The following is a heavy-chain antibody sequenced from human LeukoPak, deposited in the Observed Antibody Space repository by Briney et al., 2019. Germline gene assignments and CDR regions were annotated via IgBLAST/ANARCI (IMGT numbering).Heavy chain of an antibody. CDR1: GLTFSSYA. V-gene: IGHV3-23*01. CDR3: AKVGFSEMEWLLYSDH. D-gene: IGHD3-3*01. CDR2: ISGSSGHT. J-gene: IGHJ4*02. Sequence: GGSLRLSCAASGLTFSSYAMSWVRQAPGKGLEWVSAISGSSGHTCYADSVKGRFTISRDNSKNTLYLQMNSLRAEDTAVYYCAKVGFSEMEWLLYSDHWGQGTLVTVSS.